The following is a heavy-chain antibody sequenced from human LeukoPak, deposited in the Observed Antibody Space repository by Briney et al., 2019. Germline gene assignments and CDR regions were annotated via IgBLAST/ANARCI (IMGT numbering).Heavy chain of an antibody. CDR1: GYTFTGYY. J-gene: IGHJ3*02. CDR3: AREGKYSSSWRSGADAFDI. CDR2: INPNSGGT. Sequence: VASVKVSCKASGYTFTGYYMHWVRQAPGQGLEWMGWINPNSGGTNYAQKFQGRVTMTRDTSISTAYMELSRLRSDDTAVYYCAREGKYSSSWRSGADAFDIWGQGTMVTVSS. V-gene: IGHV1-2*02. D-gene: IGHD6-13*01.